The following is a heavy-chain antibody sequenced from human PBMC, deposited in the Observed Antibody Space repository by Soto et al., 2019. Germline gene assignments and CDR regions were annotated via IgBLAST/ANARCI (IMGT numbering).Heavy chain of an antibody. J-gene: IGHJ6*03. CDR3: ARHEAYYYYMDV. CDR1: GGSISSISSY. V-gene: IGHV4-39*01. Sequence: SQTLSLTCTVSGGSISSISSYWGWIRQPPGKGLEWIGSIYYSGSTYYNPSLKSRVTISVDTSKNQFSLKLSSVTAADTAVYYCARHEAYYYYMDVWGKGTTVTVSS. CDR2: IYYSGST.